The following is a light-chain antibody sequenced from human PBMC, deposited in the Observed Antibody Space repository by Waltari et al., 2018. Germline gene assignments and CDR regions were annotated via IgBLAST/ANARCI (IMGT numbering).Light chain of an antibody. CDR3: QQYNDWPPLT. CDR1: QSVSRF. Sequence: VMTQSPATLSVSPGDRVTLSCRASQSVSRFVAWYQQKPGQAPRLLIYGASTRATGIPARFSGSGSGTEFTLTISSLQSEDFAVYYGQQYNDWPPLTFGGGTKLEIK. J-gene: IGKJ4*01. CDR2: GAS. V-gene: IGKV3-15*01.